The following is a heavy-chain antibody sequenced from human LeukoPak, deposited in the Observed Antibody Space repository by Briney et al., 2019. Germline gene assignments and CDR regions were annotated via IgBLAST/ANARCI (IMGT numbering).Heavy chain of an antibody. CDR3: ARVQGYYYDSKFDP. CDR1: GNSFGDYY. CDR2: IYTSGST. D-gene: IGHD3-22*01. J-gene: IGHJ5*02. Sequence: SETLSLTCTVSGNSFGDYYWSWIRQPAGKGLEWIGRIYTSGSTTYNPSLKSRVTMSVDTSKSQFSLNLMSVTAADTAVYYCARVQGYYYDSKFDPWGQGTLVTVSS. V-gene: IGHV4-4*07.